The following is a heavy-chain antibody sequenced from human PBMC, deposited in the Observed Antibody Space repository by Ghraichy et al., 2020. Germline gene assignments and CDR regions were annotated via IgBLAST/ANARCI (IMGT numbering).Heavy chain of an antibody. J-gene: IGHJ5*02. CDR2: IYHSGST. V-gene: IGHV4-30-2*01. CDR1: GGSISSGGYS. CDR3: AGTYYDYVWGSYRWGWFDP. Sequence: SETLSLTCAVSGGSISSGGYSWSWIRQPPGKGLEWIGYIYHSGSTYYNPSLKSRVTISVDRSKNQFSLKLSSVTAADTAVYYCAGTYYDYVWGSYRWGWFDPWGQGTLVTVSS. D-gene: IGHD3-16*02.